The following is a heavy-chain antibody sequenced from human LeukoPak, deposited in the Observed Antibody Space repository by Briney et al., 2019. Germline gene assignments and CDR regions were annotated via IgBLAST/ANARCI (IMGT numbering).Heavy chain of an antibody. D-gene: IGHD3-22*01. CDR3: AKDALESSGLDY. Sequence: PGGSLRLSCAASGFTFSSYAMSWVRQAPGKGLEWVAVISYDGSNKYYADSVKGRFTISRDNSKNTLYLQMNSLRAEDTAVYYCAKDALESSGLDYWGQGTLVTVSS. CDR1: GFTFSSYA. V-gene: IGHV3-30*18. J-gene: IGHJ4*02. CDR2: ISYDGSNK.